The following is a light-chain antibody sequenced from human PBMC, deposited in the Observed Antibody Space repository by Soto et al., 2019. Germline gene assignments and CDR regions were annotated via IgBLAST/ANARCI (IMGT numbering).Light chain of an antibody. CDR2: DAS. Sequence: IQLTQSPASLSASVGERVTITCRASQDIRVALAWYQQSPGEAPQLLIYDASTLESGVPSRFSGSSSGTHFTLTISSLQPEDFATYYCQQFLSYPITFGQGTRLEI. CDR3: QQFLSYPIT. V-gene: IGKV1-13*02. CDR1: QDIRVA. J-gene: IGKJ5*01.